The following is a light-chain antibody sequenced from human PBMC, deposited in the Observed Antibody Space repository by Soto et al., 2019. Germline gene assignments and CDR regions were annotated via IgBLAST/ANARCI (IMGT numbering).Light chain of an antibody. CDR1: QSVSSN. J-gene: IGKJ2*01. CDR3: QQYNNWPLYT. Sequence: EIVMTQSPATLSVSPGERATLSCRASQSVSSNLAWYQQKPGQAPRLLIYGASTRATGIPARFSGSESGTEFTLTITSLQSADFAVYDCQQYNNWPLYTFGQGTKLEIK. V-gene: IGKV3-15*01. CDR2: GAS.